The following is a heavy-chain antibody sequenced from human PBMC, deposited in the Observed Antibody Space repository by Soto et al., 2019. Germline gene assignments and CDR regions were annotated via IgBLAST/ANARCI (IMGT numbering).Heavy chain of an antibody. CDR3: ASTPAGYCSGGSCRGAFAI. D-gene: IGHD2-15*01. J-gene: IGHJ3*02. CDR2: IYHSGST. CDR1: SGSISSSNW. V-gene: IGHV4-4*02. Sequence: QVQLQESGPGLVKPSGTLSLTCAVSSGSISSSNWWRWVRQPPGKGLEWIGEIYHSGSTNYNPSPNSGVTIPVDKSKNQFSLRLRSVPAADTAGYYCASTPAGYCSGGSCRGAFAIWGQGTMVTVSS.